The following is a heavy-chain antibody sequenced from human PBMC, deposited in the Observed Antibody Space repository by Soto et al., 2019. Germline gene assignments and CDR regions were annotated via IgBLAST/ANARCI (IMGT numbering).Heavy chain of an antibody. V-gene: IGHV4-34*01. D-gene: IGHD3-3*01. J-gene: IGHJ6*03. CDR3: ARGLITIFGVADYYYMDV. CDR2: INHSGST. CDR1: GGSLSGYY. Sequence: PSETLSLTCAVYGGSLSGYYWSWIRQPPGKGLEWIGEINHSGSTNYNPSLKSRVTISVDTSKNQFSLKLSSVTAADTAVYYCARGLITIFGVADYYYMDVWGKGTTVT.